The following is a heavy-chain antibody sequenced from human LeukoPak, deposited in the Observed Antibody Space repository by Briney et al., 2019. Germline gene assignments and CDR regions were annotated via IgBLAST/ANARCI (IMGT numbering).Heavy chain of an antibody. CDR3: AVINSPYYYDSSGFDY. CDR1: GGSISSGGYY. CDR2: IYYSGST. D-gene: IGHD3-22*01. Sequence: SETLSLTCTVSGGSISSGGYYWSWIRQHPGKGLEWIGYIYYSGSTYYNPSLKSRVTISVDTSKNQFSLKLSSVTAVDTAVYYCAVINSPYYYDSSGFDYWGQGTLVTVSS. J-gene: IGHJ4*02. V-gene: IGHV4-31*03.